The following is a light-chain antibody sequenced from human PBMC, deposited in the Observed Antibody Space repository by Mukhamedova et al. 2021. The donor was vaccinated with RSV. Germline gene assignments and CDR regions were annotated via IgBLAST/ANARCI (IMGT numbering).Light chain of an antibody. CDR2: KAS. J-gene: IGKJ1*01. V-gene: IGKV1-5*03. Sequence: WYQRRVHGKAPKLLIYKASNLQSGVPSRFSGSVSGTEFTLTISSLQPDDFATHYCQQYNNFPVTFGQGTKVEVK. CDR3: QQYNNFPVT.